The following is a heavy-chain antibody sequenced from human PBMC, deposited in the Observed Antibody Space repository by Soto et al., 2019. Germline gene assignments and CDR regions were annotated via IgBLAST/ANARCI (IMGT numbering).Heavy chain of an antibody. CDR3: ARDLSFGVVIHDAFDI. V-gene: IGHV3-11*01. Sequence: PGGSLRLSCAASGFTFSDYYMSWIRQAPGKGLEWVSYISSSGSTIYYADSVKGRFTISRDNAKNSLYLQMNSLRAEDTAVYYCARDLSFGVVIHDAFDIWGQGTMVTVSS. D-gene: IGHD3-3*01. CDR2: ISSSGSTI. CDR1: GFTFSDYY. J-gene: IGHJ3*02.